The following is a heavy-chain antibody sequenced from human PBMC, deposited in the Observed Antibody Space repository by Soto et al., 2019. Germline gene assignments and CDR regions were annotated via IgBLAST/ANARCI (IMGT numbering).Heavy chain of an antibody. CDR1: GFTFSSYG. V-gene: IGHV3-30*18. J-gene: IGHJ4*02. CDR2: ISYDGSNK. Sequence: QVQLVESGGGVVQPGRSLRLSCAASGFTFSSYGMHWVRQAPGKGLEWVTVISYDGSNKYYADSVKGRFTISRDNSKNTLYLQMNSLRTEDTAVYYCAKDYQLLYDYWGQGTLVTVSS. D-gene: IGHD2-2*02. CDR3: AKDYQLLYDY.